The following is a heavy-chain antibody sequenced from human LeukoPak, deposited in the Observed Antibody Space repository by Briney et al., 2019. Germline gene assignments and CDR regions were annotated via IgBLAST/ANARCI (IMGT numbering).Heavy chain of an antibody. J-gene: IGHJ4*02. V-gene: IGHV3-33*01. CDR3: ARDLGCDILTGYYSD. CDR2: IWYDGSNK. Sequence: PGRSLRLSCAASGFTFSRNGMHWVRQAPGKGLEWVAVIWYDGSNKYYADSVKGRFTISRDNSKNTLYLQMNSLRAEDTDVYYCARDLGCDILTGYYSDWGQGTLVTVSS. D-gene: IGHD3-9*01. CDR1: GFTFSRNG.